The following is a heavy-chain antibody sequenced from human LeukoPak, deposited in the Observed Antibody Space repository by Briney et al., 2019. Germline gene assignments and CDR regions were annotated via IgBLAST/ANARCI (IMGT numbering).Heavy chain of an antibody. Sequence: GESLKISCKGSGYSFTSYWIGWVRPMPGKGLEWMGNIYPGNSDTRYSPSFQGQVTISADKSISTAYLQWSSLKASDTAMYYCARRAGKPHYYEHYGMDVWGQGTTVTVSS. V-gene: IGHV5-51*01. D-gene: IGHD3-22*01. J-gene: IGHJ6*02. CDR2: IYPGNSDT. CDR3: ARRAGKPHYYEHYGMDV. CDR1: GYSFTSYW.